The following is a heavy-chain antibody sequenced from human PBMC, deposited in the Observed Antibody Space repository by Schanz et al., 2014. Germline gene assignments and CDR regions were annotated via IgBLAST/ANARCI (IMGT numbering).Heavy chain of an antibody. V-gene: IGHV1-46*01. D-gene: IGHD3-16*01. CDR3: GGGGGAYPQKYGMDV. CDR2: ISPSGGST. Sequence: QVHLMQSGAEAKKPGASVKVSCKAFGYSFTTYFIHWVRLAPGQGFEWMGLISPSGGSTSYAQKFQGSVTMTRGKSASTVVMELSGRTSEDRAVHYCGGGGGAYPQKYGMDVWGQGTTVTVSS. CDR1: GYSFTTYF. J-gene: IGHJ6*02.